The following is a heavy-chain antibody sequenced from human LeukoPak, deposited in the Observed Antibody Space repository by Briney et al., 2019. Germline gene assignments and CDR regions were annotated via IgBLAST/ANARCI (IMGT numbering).Heavy chain of an antibody. J-gene: IGHJ4*02. CDR1: GYTFTGYY. CDR3: ASAPGYEWELLDY. Sequence: ASVKVSCKASGYTFTGYYMHWVRQAPGQGLEWMGWINPNSGGTNYAQKFQGRVTMTRDTSISTAYMELSRPRSDDTAVYYCASAPGYEWELLDYWGQGTLVTVSS. V-gene: IGHV1-2*02. D-gene: IGHD1-26*01. CDR2: INPNSGGT.